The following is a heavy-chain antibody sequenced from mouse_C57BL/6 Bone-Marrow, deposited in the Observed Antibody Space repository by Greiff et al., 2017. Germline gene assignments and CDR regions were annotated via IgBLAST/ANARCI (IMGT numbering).Heavy chain of an antibody. V-gene: IGHV5-9*01. Sequence: EVQVVESGGGLVKPGGSLKLSCAASGFTFSSYTMSWVRQTPEKRLEWVATISGGGGNTYYPDSVKGRFTISRDHAKNTLYLQMSSLRAEDTAFYDCAFYYGSSHWYFDVWGTGTTVTVSS. J-gene: IGHJ1*03. CDR1: GFTFSSYT. CDR3: AFYYGSSHWYFDV. D-gene: IGHD1-1*01. CDR2: ISGGGGNT.